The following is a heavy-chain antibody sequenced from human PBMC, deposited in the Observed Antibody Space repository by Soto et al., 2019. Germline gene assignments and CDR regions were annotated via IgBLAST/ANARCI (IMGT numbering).Heavy chain of an antibody. D-gene: IGHD3-3*01. CDR3: TTDHLDDFWSGYYTGDAFDI. CDR1: GFTFSNAW. V-gene: IGHV3-15*01. CDR2: IKSKTDGGTT. J-gene: IGHJ3*02. Sequence: EVQLVESGGGLVKPGGSLRLSCAASGFTFSNAWMSWVRQAPGKGLEWVGRIKSKTDGGTTDYAAPVKGRFTISRDDSKNTLYLQMNSLKTEDTAVYYCTTDHLDDFWSGYYTGDAFDIWGQGTMVTVSS.